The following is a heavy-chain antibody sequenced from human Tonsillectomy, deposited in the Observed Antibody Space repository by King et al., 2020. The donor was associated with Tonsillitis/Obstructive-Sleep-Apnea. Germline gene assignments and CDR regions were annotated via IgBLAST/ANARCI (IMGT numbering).Heavy chain of an antibody. Sequence: VQLQQWGAGLLKPSETLSLTCAVNGGSFSGYHWSWIRQPPGKGLEWIGEINHSGGSNYNTSLKSRVTISVDTSKNQFSLKLSSVTAADTAVYYCARVDIRGYYYMDVWGKGTTVTVSS. CDR3: ARVDIRGYYYMDV. J-gene: IGHJ6*03. V-gene: IGHV4-34*01. CDR2: INHSGGS. D-gene: IGHD3-3*02. CDR1: GGSFSGYH.